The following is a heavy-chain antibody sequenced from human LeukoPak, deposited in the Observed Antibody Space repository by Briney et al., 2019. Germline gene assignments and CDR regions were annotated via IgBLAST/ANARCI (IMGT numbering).Heavy chain of an antibody. V-gene: IGHV5-51*01. CDR1: GYSFTSYW. Sequence: GESLKISCKGSGYSFTSYWIGWVCQMPGKGLEWMGVIYPGDSDTRYSPSFRGQVTISADKSISTAYLQWSSLKASDTAMYYCARTLDTAATTPLDYWGQGTLVTVSS. CDR2: IYPGDSDT. D-gene: IGHD2-15*01. CDR3: ARTLDTAATTPLDY. J-gene: IGHJ4*02.